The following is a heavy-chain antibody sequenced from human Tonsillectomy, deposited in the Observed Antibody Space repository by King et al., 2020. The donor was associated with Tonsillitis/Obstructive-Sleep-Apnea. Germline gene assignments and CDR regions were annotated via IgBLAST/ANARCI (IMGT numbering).Heavy chain of an antibody. V-gene: IGHV1-69*10. CDR2: IIPILGIS. Sequence: QLVQSGAEVKKPGSSVKVSCKASGGTFSSYAISWVRQAPGQGLEWMGGIIPILGISNYARKFQGRVTITADKSTNTAYMELSSLRSEDTAVFYCARLTPWLRDDTFRGPPPGFYFHGMERLGQGTTVTVSS. CDR3: ARLTPWLRDDTFRGPPPGFYFHGMER. J-gene: IGHJ6*02. CDR1: GGTFSSYA. D-gene: IGHD5-24*01.